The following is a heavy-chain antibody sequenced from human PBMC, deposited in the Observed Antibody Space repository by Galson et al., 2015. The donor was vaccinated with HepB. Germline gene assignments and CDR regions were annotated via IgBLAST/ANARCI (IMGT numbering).Heavy chain of an antibody. CDR3: AKNSGWHDYYFDY. V-gene: IGHV3-11*03. J-gene: IGHJ4*02. Sequence: SLRLSCAASTVTFSDYYMSWIRQSPTKGLVWLSYISGDSYYKYYADSVKGRFTISRDNSKNTLYLRMDSLRADDTAVYFCAKNSGWHDYYFDYWGQGTLVTVFS. CDR1: TVTFSDYY. CDR2: ISGDSYYK. D-gene: IGHD6-19*01.